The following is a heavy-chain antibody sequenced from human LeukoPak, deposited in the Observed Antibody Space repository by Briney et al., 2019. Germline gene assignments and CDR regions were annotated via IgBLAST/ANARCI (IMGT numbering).Heavy chain of an antibody. J-gene: IGHJ6*02. CDR1: GGSISSSSYY. CDR2: IYYSGST. Sequence: PSETLSLTCTVSGGSISSSSYYWGWIRQPPGKGLEWIGSIYYSGSTYYNPSLKSRVTISLDTSKNQFSLKLSSVTAADTAVYYCARGRPKYYYGMDVWGQGTTVTVSS. CDR3: ARGRPKYYYGMDV. V-gene: IGHV4-39*07.